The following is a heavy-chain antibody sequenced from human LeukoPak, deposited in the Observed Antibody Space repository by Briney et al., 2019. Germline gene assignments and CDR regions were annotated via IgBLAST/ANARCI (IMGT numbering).Heavy chain of an antibody. Sequence: PGGSLRLSCAASGFTFSSYWMTWGRQAPGKGLEWGANIKKDGSEIYYADSVKSRFTISRDNAKNSLFLQMNSMRAEDTALYYCASRSTVSGTDYWGQGTLVIVSS. D-gene: IGHD6-19*01. CDR1: GFTFSSYW. V-gene: IGHV3-7*01. J-gene: IGHJ4*02. CDR2: IKKDGSEI. CDR3: ASRSTVSGTDY.